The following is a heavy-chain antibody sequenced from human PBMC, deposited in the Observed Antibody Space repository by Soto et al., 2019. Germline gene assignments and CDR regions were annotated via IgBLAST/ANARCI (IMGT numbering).Heavy chain of an antibody. CDR1: GFTFDDYA. CDR2: ISWNSGSI. V-gene: IGHV3-9*01. Sequence: EVQLVESGGGLVQPGRSLRLSCAASGFTFDDYAMHWVRQAPGKGLEWVSGISWNSGSIGYADSVKGRFTISRDNAKKALYLHMNSLRAEGTDVYYCAKEMTTENLSGYYMDVWGKGTPVTVPS. J-gene: IGHJ6*03. D-gene: IGHD4-4*01. CDR3: AKEMTTENLSGYYMDV.